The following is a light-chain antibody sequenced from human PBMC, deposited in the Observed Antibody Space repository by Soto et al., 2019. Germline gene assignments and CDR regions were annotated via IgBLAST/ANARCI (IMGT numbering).Light chain of an antibody. V-gene: IGKV1-33*01. CDR2: DAS. J-gene: IGKJ5*01. CDR3: QQYDDFPFT. CDR1: QDINNY. Sequence: DIEMTQSPSSLSASVGDRVTITCQAIQDINNYLNWFQQKTGRAPKLLIYDASNLESGVSSRFSGNGSGTHFTFTISSPQPDDITIYYCQQYDDFPFTFGQGTRLDIK.